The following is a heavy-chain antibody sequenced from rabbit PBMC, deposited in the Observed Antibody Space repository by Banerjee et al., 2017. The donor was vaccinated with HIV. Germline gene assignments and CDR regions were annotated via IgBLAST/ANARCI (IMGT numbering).Heavy chain of an antibody. D-gene: IGHD2-1*01. CDR3: ARGYDDYDARLDL. J-gene: IGHJ3*01. Sequence: QEQLEESGGDLVKPGASLTLTCTASGFSLSNYYMCWVRQAPGKGLEWIACIGAGSSGTTYYASWAKGRFTISKTSSTTVTLQMTSLTAADTATYFCARGYDDYDARLDLWGQGTLVTVS. CDR1: GFSLSNYY. V-gene: IGHV1S45*01. CDR2: IGAGSSGTT.